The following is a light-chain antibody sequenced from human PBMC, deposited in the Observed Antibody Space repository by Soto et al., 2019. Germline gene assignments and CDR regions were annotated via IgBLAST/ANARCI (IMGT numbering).Light chain of an antibody. J-gene: IGKJ4*01. CDR1: QTISNTF. CDR3: QQYGVSPT. V-gene: IGKV3-20*01. Sequence: EIVLTPSPGPLSLSPGDRATLSCRASQTISNTFLAWYQQRPGQAPRLLIYGTSGRAAGIPDRFSGSGSGTDFTLSISRLEPEDFAVYYCQQYGVSPTFGGGTKVDIK. CDR2: GTS.